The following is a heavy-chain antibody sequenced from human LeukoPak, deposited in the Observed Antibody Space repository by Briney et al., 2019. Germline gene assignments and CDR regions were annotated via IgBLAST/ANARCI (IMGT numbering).Heavy chain of an antibody. CDR1: GGSISSYY. J-gene: IGHJ6*02. CDR2: IDWDDDK. CDR3: ARINYYYYGMDV. V-gene: IGHV2-70*18. Sequence: TLSLTCTVSGGSISSYYWSWIRQPPGKALEWLALIDWDDDKYYSTSLKTRLTISKDTSKNQVVLTMTNMDPVDTATYYCARINYYYYGMDVWGQGTTVTVSS.